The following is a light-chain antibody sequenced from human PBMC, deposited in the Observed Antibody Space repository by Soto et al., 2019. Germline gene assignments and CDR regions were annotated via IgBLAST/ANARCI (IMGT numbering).Light chain of an antibody. CDR3: QQYDKQPVT. V-gene: IGKV1-33*01. Sequence: DIQMTQSPSSLSASVGDRVTITCEASQDISNFLNWYHQTQGKXXRXXIYDVSNLQPGVASRFSGSGSGTDFTLTIHSLQPEDSATFDCQQYDKQPVTFGGGTKGDIK. J-gene: IGKJ4*01. CDR2: DVS. CDR1: QDISNF.